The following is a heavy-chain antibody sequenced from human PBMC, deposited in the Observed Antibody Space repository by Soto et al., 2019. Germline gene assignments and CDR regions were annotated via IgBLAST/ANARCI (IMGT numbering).Heavy chain of an antibody. CDR1: GYTFTSYA. D-gene: IGHD5-18*01. J-gene: IGHJ4*02. V-gene: IGHV1-3*01. CDR2: INAGNGNT. Sequence: QVPLVQSGAEVKKPGASVKVSCKASGYTFTSYAMHWVRQAPGQRLEWMGWINAGNGNTKYSQKFQGRVTITRDTSASTAYMELSSLRSEDTAVYYCARTDTITARHFFDYWGQGTLVTVSS. CDR3: ARTDTITARHFFDY.